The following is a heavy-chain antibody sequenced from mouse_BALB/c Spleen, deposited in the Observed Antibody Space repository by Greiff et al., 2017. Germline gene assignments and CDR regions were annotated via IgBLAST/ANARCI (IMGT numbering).Heavy chain of an antibody. V-gene: IGHV2-6-5*01. J-gene: IGHJ4*01. CDR1: GFSLTDYG. D-gene: IGHD2-14*01. CDR3: AKDRSYAMDY. Sequence: QVHVKQSGPGLVAPSQCLSITCTVSGFSLTDYGVSWIRQTPGKGLEWLGAIWSGGSTYYYSALNSRLSIRKDNSKSQVFLKMNSLQTDDTAMYYCAKDRSYAMDYWGQGTSVTVSA. CDR2: IWSGGST.